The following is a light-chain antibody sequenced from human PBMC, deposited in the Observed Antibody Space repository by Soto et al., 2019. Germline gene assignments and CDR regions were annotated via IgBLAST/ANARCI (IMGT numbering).Light chain of an antibody. V-gene: IGKV1-5*03. CDR1: QSISSW. Sequence: DIQMTQSPSTLSASVGDRVTITCRASQSISSWLAWYQQKPGKAPKLLIYKASTLKSGVPSRFSGSGSGTEFNLTISSLQPVDFATYYCQHYNTFPYSFGQGTKLEIK. J-gene: IGKJ2*01. CDR2: KAS. CDR3: QHYNTFPYS.